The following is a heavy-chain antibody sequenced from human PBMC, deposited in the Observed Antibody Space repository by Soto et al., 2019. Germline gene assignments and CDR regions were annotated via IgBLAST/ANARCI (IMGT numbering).Heavy chain of an antibody. Sequence: VQLVESGGGVVRPGRSLRLSGAASGFTFSDYAMHWVREAPGKGLEWVAVLSHDGRNTHYADSVKGRFTISRDSSKNTVSLEMTSLRAEDTAVYYCAKGGLQWLVTSDFNYWGQGALVTVSS. CDR1: GFTFSDYA. CDR2: LSHDGRNT. D-gene: IGHD6-19*01. V-gene: IGHV3-30*18. CDR3: AKGGLQWLVTSDFNY. J-gene: IGHJ4*02.